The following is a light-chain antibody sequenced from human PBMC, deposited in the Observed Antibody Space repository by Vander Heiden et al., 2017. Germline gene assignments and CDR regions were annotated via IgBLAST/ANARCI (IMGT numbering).Light chain of an antibody. CDR3: QSYDSSLSVV. CDR1: SSNIGAGYG. J-gene: IGLJ2*01. Sequence: QSVLTQPPSVSGAPGQRSIISCTGRSSNIGAGYGVHWYQQLPGTAPKLLIYGNTKRPSGVPDRFSGSKSGTSASLAITGLQAEDEADYYCQSYDSSLSVVFGGGTKLTVL. V-gene: IGLV1-40*01. CDR2: GNT.